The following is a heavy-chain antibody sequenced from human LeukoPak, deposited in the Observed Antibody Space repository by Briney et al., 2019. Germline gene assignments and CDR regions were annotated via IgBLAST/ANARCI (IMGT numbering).Heavy chain of an antibody. J-gene: IGHJ4*02. CDR1: GFTVSSNY. V-gene: IGHV3-66*01. D-gene: IGHD3-10*01. Sequence: GGSLRLSCAASGFTVSSNYMSWVRQAPGKGLEWVSVIYSGGSTYYADSVKGRFTISRDNSKNTLYLQMNSLRAEDTAVYYCAAASYYYGSGSYVRFWGQGTLVTVSS. CDR3: AAASYYYGSGSYVRF. CDR2: IYSGGST.